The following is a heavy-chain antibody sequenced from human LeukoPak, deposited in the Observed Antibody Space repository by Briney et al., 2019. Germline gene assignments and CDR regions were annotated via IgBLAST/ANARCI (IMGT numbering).Heavy chain of an antibody. J-gene: IGHJ4*02. CDR3: VLGHYGGLFDN. D-gene: IGHD4-23*01. Sequence: PGGSLRLSCAASGFTFTRYDMHWVRQAPGQGLEWVAVISNDESNKDYGNSVKGRFTIARDNSKNTLYLQMNSLRVEDTAVYYCVLGHYGGLFDNWGQGALVTVSS. CDR1: GFTFTRYD. V-gene: IGHV3-30-3*01. CDR2: ISNDESNK.